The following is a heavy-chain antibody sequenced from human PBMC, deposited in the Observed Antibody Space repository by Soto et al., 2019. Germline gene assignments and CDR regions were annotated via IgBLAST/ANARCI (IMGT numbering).Heavy chain of an antibody. Sequence: SETLSLTCTVSGGSISSSSYYWGWIRQPPGKGLEWIGSIYYSGSTYYNPSLKSRVTISVDTSKNQFSLKLSSVTAADTAVYYCARHQRYRYGFTEIDYWGQGTLVTVSS. V-gene: IGHV4-39*01. CDR3: ARHQRYRYGFTEIDY. D-gene: IGHD5-18*01. CDR2: IYYSGST. J-gene: IGHJ4*02. CDR1: GGSISSSSYY.